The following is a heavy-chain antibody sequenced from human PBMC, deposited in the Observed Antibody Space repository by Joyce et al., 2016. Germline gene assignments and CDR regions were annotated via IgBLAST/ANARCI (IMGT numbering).Heavy chain of an antibody. V-gene: IGHV1-58*01. CDR2: VDFGSGNT. Sequence: QLVQSGPEVRRPATSVKVSCRPSGFTFSTAAVHWVRQAPGQHLEWIDWVDFGSGNTRYTQKFEESVTMTRDISTSTAYMELGSLGSDDTAVFYCATDRRGALSPWGQGTLVTVSS. CDR3: ATDRRGALSP. D-gene: IGHD3-10*01. J-gene: IGHJ5*02. CDR1: GFTFSTAA.